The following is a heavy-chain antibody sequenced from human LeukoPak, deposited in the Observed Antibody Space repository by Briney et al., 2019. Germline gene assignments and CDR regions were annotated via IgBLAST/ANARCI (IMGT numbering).Heavy chain of an antibody. V-gene: IGHV3-15*01. J-gene: IGHJ4*02. Sequence: PGGSLRLSCAASGFTFSNAWMTWVRQAPGKGLEWVARVKGKRDGGTVDYAAPVKGRFTISRNDSKDTLYLQMNSLEIEDAAVYYCTTVGSAWNFDYWGQGTLVTVSS. D-gene: IGHD6-25*01. CDR2: VKGKRDGGTV. CDR1: GFTFSNAW. CDR3: TTVGSAWNFDY.